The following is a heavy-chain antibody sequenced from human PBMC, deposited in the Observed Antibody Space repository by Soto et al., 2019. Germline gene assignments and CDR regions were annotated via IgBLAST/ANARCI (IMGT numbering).Heavy chain of an antibody. CDR1: GFTLSTYT. Sequence: GGSLRLSCAASGFTLSTYTMNWVRQAPGKGLEWVSGIIQNGETYYTGSVKGRFTISRDNSKNIVYLQMDSLRADDTALYYCAKDRQPDGIWTFDYWGQGTLVTLSS. D-gene: IGHD3-9*01. CDR3: AKDRQPDGIWTFDY. J-gene: IGHJ4*02. V-gene: IGHV3-23*01. CDR2: IIQNGET.